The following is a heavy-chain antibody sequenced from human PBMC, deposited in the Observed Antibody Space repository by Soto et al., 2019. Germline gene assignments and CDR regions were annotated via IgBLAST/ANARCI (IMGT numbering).Heavy chain of an antibody. J-gene: IGHJ1*01. V-gene: IGHV3-30*03. D-gene: IGHD1-26*01. CDR1: GFTFSSYG. CDR2: ISHDRSNK. CDR3: ARWEYYSDSWSLRD. Sequence: PGGSLRLSCAASGFTFSSYGMPWVRQAPGNELECVEEISHDRSNKYYMDAMKGRFASVRDNAKGSLYLKMDSLRAEDTAVYFCARWEYYSDSWSLRDWGQGTLVTVSS.